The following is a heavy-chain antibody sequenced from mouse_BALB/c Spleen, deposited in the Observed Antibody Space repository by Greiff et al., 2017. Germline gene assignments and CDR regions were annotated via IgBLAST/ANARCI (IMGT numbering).Heavy chain of an antibody. J-gene: IGHJ4*01. CDR1: GFTFTDYY. CDR2: IRNKANGYTT. V-gene: IGHV7-3*02. D-gene: IGHD1-1*01. Sequence: EVKVVESGGGLVQPGGSLRLSCATSGFTFTDYYMSWVRQPPGQALEWLGFIRNKANGYTTEYSASVKGRFTISRDNSQSILYLQMNTLRAEDSATYYCARDYYGSYYAMDYWGQGTSVTVSS. CDR3: ARDYYGSYYAMDY.